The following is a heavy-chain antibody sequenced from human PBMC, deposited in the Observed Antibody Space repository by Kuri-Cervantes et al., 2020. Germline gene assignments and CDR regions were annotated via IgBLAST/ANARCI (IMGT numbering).Heavy chain of an antibody. J-gene: IGHJ5*02. CDR3: ASSLRHGPFPDP. Sequence: SETLSLTCTVSGGSISSGGYYCSWIRQRPGKGLEWIGYIYYLGGTYYNPSLKSRVTISVDTSKNQFSLKLSSVTAAYTAVYYCASSLRHGPFPDPWGQGTLVTVSS. V-gene: IGHV4-31*03. D-gene: IGHD3-16*01. CDR1: GGSISSGGYY. CDR2: IYYLGGT.